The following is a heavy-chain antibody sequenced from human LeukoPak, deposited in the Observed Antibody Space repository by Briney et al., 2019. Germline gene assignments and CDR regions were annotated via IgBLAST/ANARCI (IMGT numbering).Heavy chain of an antibody. CDR3: VKVGKYCSSTSCYVRHYYFDY. CDR1: GFAFSSYA. D-gene: IGHD2-2*01. Sequence: GGSLRLSCSASGFAFSSYAMHWVRQAPGKGLEYVSAISSKGGSTYYADSVKGRFTISRDNSKNTLYLQMSSLRAEDTAVYYCVKVGKYCSSTSCYVRHYYFDYWGQGTLVTVSS. V-gene: IGHV3-64D*06. J-gene: IGHJ4*02. CDR2: ISSKGGST.